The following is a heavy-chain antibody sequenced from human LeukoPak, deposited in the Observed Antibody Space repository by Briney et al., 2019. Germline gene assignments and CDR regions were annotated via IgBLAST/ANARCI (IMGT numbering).Heavy chain of an antibody. J-gene: IGHJ4*02. CDR2: MRRDGNEI. V-gene: IGHV3-7*01. D-gene: IGHD6-19*01. Sequence: GGSLRLSCSASGFTFSTYWMSWVRQAPGKGLEWVANMRRDGNEIYYLDSVRGRFTISRDNSKNTLYLQMNSLRAEDTAVYYCARDYWALGIAVAGGSDYWGQGTLVTVSS. CDR1: GFTFSTYW. CDR3: ARDYWALGIAVAGGSDY.